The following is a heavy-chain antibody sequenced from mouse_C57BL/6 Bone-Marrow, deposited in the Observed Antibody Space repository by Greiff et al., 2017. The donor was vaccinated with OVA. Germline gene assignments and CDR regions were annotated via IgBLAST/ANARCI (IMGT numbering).Heavy chain of an antibody. V-gene: IGHV1-81*01. CDR1: GYTFTSYG. Sequence: VQLQESGAELARPGASVKLSCKASGYTFTSYGISWVKQRTGQGLEWIGEIYPGSGNTYYNEKFKGKATLTADKSSSTAYMELRILTSEDSAVYFCSRVSYYFDYWGQGTTLTVSA. CDR2: IYPGSGNT. CDR3: SRVSYYFDY. J-gene: IGHJ2*01.